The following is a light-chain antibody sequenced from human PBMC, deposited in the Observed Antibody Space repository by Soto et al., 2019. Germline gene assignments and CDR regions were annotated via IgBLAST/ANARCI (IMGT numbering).Light chain of an antibody. Sequence: EIVLTQSPGTLSLSPGERATLSCRASQSVSSSYLAWYQQKPGQAPRLLIYGASSRATGIPDRFSGSGSGTDFTLTSSRLEPEDFAVYYCQQYGSSSLTFGGGTKVESK. CDR3: QQYGSSSLT. CDR2: GAS. J-gene: IGKJ4*01. CDR1: QSVSSSY. V-gene: IGKV3-20*01.